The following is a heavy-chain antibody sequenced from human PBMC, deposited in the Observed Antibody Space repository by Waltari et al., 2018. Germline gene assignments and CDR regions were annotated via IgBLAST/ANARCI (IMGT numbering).Heavy chain of an antibody. Sequence: QVQLVQSGAEVKKPGASVKVSCKASGYTFTSYDINWVRQATGQGLEWMGWMNPNSGNTGYAQKFQGRVTITRNTSISTAYIELSSLRSEDTAVYYCARGRKAVAGTSPHFDYWGQGTLVTVSS. D-gene: IGHD6-19*01. CDR3: ARGRKAVAGTSPHFDY. V-gene: IGHV1-8*02. J-gene: IGHJ4*02. CDR1: GYTFTSYD. CDR2: MNPNSGNT.